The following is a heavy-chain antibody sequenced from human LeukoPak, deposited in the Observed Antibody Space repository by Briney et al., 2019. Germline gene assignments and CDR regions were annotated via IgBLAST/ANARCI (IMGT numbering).Heavy chain of an antibody. CDR2: ISYDGSNK. CDR1: GFTFSSYG. Sequence: PGGSLRLSCAASGFTFSSYGKHWVRQAPGKGLEWVAVISYDGSNKYYADSVKGRFTISRDNSKNTLYLQMNSLRAEDTAVYYCAKEGSGWTYWGQGTLVTVSS. V-gene: IGHV3-30*18. J-gene: IGHJ4*02. D-gene: IGHD6-19*01. CDR3: AKEGSGWTY.